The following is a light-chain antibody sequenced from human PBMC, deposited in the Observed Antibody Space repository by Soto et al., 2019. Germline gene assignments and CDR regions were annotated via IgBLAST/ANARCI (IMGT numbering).Light chain of an antibody. Sequence: EIVLTQSPATLSLSPGERATLSCRARQSVSSYLAWYQQKPGQAPRLLIYDASNRATGLPARFSGSGSGTDFTLTISRLEPEDFAVYYCQQRSKRLTFGGGTKVEIK. CDR2: DAS. V-gene: IGKV3-11*01. CDR1: QSVSSY. J-gene: IGKJ4*01. CDR3: QQRSKRLT.